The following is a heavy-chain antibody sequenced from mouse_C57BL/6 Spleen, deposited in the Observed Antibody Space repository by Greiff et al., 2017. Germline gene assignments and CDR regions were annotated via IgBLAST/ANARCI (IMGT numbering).Heavy chain of an antibody. D-gene: IGHD2-5*01. CDR2: IDPENGDT. V-gene: IGHV14-4*01. J-gene: IGHJ2*01. CDR3: TTFYSNYGY. Sequence: VHVKQSGAELVRPGASVKLSCTASGFNIKDDYMHWVKQRPEQGLEWIGWIDPENGDTEYASKFQGKATITADTSSNTAYLQLSSLTSEDTAVYYCTTFYSNYGYWGQGTTLTVSS. CDR1: GFNIKDDY.